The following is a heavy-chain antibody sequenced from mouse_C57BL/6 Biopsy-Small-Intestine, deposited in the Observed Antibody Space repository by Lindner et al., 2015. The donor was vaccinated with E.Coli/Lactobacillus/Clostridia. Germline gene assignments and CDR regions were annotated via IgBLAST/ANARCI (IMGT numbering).Heavy chain of an antibody. CDR2: IYPGDGDT. Sequence: VQLQESGPELVKPGASVKISCKASGYAFSSSWMNWVKQRPGKGLEWIGRIYPGDGDTDYNGKFKSKATLTADKSSSTAYMQLSSLTSEDSAVYFCARSGNYYGTSRGYFDVWGTGTTVTVSS. CDR3: ARSGNYYGTSRGYFDV. J-gene: IGHJ1*03. D-gene: IGHD1-1*01. CDR1: GYAFSSSW. V-gene: IGHV1-82*01.